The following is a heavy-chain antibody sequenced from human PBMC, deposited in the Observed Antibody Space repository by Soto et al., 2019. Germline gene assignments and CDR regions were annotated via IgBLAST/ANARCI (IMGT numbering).Heavy chain of an antibody. Sequence: PGGSLRLSCAASGFTVSSYYMSWVRQAPGKGLDWVSVIYTGGSTNYADSVKGRFIISRDNSKNMLYLQMNSLRAEDTAVYYCARGYMDVWGQGTTVTVS. J-gene: IGHJ6*03. CDR1: GFTVSSYY. CDR2: IYTGGST. CDR3: ARGYMDV. V-gene: IGHV3-53*01.